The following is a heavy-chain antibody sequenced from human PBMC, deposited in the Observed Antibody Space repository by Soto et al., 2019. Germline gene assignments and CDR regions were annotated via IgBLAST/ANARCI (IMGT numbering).Heavy chain of an antibody. CDR2: LTGSGGTA. J-gene: IGHJ6*02. CDR3: AKGRLPNYYYYYGLDV. CDR1: GFTFSSYE. D-gene: IGHD3-10*01. V-gene: IGHV3-23*01. Sequence: GGSLRLSCGASGFTFSSYEMSWVRQAPGKGLEWVSTLTGSGGTAYYADSVRGRFTISRDNSKNTLYLQMNSLRAEDTALYYCAKGRLPNYYYYYGLDVWGQGTTVTVSS.